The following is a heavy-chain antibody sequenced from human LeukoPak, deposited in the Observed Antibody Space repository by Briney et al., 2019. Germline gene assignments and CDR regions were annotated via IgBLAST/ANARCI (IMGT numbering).Heavy chain of an antibody. CDR1: GGSFSGYY. Sequence: PSETLSLTCAVYGGSFSGYYWSWIRQPPGKGLEWIGEINHSGSTNYNPSLKSRVTISVDTSKNQFSLKLSSVTAADTAVYYCARPLYYYDSSGYSDWGQGTLVTVSS. V-gene: IGHV4-34*01. D-gene: IGHD3-22*01. J-gene: IGHJ4*02. CDR2: INHSGST. CDR3: ARPLYYYDSSGYSD.